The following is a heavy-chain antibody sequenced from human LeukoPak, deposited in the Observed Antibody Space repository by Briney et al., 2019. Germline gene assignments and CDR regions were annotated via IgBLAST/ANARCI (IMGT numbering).Heavy chain of an antibody. CDR2: IYYSGST. V-gene: IGHV4-59*01. CDR3: ARDLGCGGDCYAFDI. Sequence: SETLSLTCTVSGGSISSYYWSWIRQPPGKGLEWIGYIYYSGSTNYNLSLKSRVTISVDTSKNQFSLKLSSVTAADTAVYYCARDLGCGGDCYAFDIWGQGTMVTVSS. CDR1: GGSISSYY. D-gene: IGHD2-21*02. J-gene: IGHJ3*02.